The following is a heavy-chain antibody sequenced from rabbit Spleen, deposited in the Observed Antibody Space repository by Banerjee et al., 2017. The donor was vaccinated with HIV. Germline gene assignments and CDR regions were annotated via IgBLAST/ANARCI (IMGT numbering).Heavy chain of an antibody. CDR1: GFSFSVSYW. V-gene: IGHV1S45*01. CDR2: IDGGSSGST. D-gene: IGHD8-1*01. CDR3: ARDGAGGSYFAL. J-gene: IGHJ4*01. Sequence: QEQLVESGGGLVQPEGSLTLTCKASGFSFSVSYWVCWVRQTPGKGLEWIGCIDGGSSGSTYYATWARGRFTISRTSSTTVTLQMTSLTAADTATYFCARDGAGGSYFALWGQGTLVTVS.